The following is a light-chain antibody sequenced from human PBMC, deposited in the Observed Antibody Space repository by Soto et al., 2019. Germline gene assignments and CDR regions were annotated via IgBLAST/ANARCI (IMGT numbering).Light chain of an antibody. CDR2: SAR. Sequence: MKQSPATLSGWRLGRATVSFTARQSINSSLAWYHQIAGQAPRLLNHSARSGAAGIPAMFSGSGSGTEFTLTISILQSEDLTVYYCQRYNTSLTFGQGTKVDIK. CDR1: QSINSS. V-gene: IGKV3-15*01. J-gene: IGKJ1*01. CDR3: QRYNTSLT.